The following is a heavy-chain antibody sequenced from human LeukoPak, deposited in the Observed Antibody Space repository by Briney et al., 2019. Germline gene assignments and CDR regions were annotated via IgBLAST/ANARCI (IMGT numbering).Heavy chain of an antibody. CDR2: IYPADSDA. V-gene: IGHV5-51*01. CDR3: ARLHSSGWFQPLGY. Sequence: LGESLKISCKGSGYSFTNYWIGWVRQMPGKGLEWMGIIYPADSDARYSPSFQGQVTITGDKSIDTVYLQWSSLKASDTAMYFCARLHSSGWFQPLGYWGQGTRVTVSS. J-gene: IGHJ4*02. CDR1: GYSFTNYW. D-gene: IGHD6-19*01.